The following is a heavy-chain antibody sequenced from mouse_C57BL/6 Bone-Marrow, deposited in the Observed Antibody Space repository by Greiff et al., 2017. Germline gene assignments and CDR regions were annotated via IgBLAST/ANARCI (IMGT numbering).Heavy chain of an antibody. CDR3: ARAIYYYGSSHWYFDV. CDR2: INPNNGGT. V-gene: IGHV1-26*01. CDR1: GYTFTDYY. D-gene: IGHD1-1*01. J-gene: IGHJ1*03. Sequence: EVQLQQSGPELVKPGASVKISCKASGYTFTDYYMNWVKQSHGKSLEWIGDINPNNGGTSYNQKFKGKGTLTVDKSSSTAYMELRSLTSEDSAVYYCARAIYYYGSSHWYFDVWGTGTTVTVSS.